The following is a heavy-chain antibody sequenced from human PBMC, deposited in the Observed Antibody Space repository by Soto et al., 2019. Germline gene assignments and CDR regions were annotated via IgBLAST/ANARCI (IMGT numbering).Heavy chain of an antibody. CDR2: IIPIFGTA. J-gene: IGHJ4*02. CDR1: GGTFSSYA. V-gene: IGHV1-69*01. Sequence: QVQLVQSGAEVKKPGSSVKVSCKASGGTFSSYAISWVRQAPGQGLEWMGGIIPIFGTANYAQKVQGRVTITADESTSTAYMELSSLRSEDTAVYYCAREGYYDSSGYLLYYFDYWGQGTLVTVSS. CDR3: AREGYYDSSGYLLYYFDY. D-gene: IGHD3-22*01.